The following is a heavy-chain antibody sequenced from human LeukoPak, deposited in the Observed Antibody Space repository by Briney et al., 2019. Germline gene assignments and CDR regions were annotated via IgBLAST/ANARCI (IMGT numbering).Heavy chain of an antibody. V-gene: IGHV3-74*01. CDR2: INTDGSTT. J-gene: IGHJ4*02. Sequence: PGGSLRLSCAASGFTFNAHWMHWVRQTPEKGLVWLSRINTDGSTTNYADAVKGRFTISRDNAKDTLYLQMNSLRVEDTAVYYCAGDLNWNQADYWGQGSLVTVSS. D-gene: IGHD1-20*01. CDR1: GFTFNAHW. CDR3: AGDLNWNQADY.